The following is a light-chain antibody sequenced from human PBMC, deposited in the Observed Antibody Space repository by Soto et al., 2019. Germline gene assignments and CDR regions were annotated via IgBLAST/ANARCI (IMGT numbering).Light chain of an antibody. J-gene: IGKJ1*01. CDR2: KAS. CDR1: QSISSW. Sequence: DIQLTQSPSTLSASVGDRVTITCRASQSISSWLAWYQQKPGKAPKLLIYKASTLQSGVPSRFSGSGSGTEFTLAISSLQRDDSANDYCQQYNDYWTFGQGTKVEIK. V-gene: IGKV1-5*03. CDR3: QQYNDYWT.